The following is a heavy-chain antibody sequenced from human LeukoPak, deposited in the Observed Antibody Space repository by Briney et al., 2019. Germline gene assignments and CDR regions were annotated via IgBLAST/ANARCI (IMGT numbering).Heavy chain of an antibody. V-gene: IGHV3-23*01. CDR1: GFTFSTYA. D-gene: IGHD3-22*01. CDR2: ISGTGGRT. CDR3: ARDVPYYYDSSGYYSPFDC. Sequence: GGSLRLPCAASGFTFSTYAMTWVRQALGKGLEWVSDISGTGGRTYYADSVKGRFTISRDNSKNTVDLLMNSLRAEDTAIYYCARDVPYYYDSSGYYSPFDCWGQGTLVTVSS. J-gene: IGHJ4*02.